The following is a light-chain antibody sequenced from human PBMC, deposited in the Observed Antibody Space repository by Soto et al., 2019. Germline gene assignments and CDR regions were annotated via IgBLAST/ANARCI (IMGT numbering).Light chain of an antibody. Sequence: QSALAQPASVSGSPEQSVTISCTGTSSDVGTYNLVSWYQQHPGKAPKLIIYEVAERPSGVSNRFSGSKFGNTASLTISGLLPEDEADYYCQSYDSSLSGYWVFGGGTKLTVL. J-gene: IGLJ3*02. CDR2: EVA. V-gene: IGLV2-23*02. CDR1: SSDVGTYNL. CDR3: QSYDSSLSGYWV.